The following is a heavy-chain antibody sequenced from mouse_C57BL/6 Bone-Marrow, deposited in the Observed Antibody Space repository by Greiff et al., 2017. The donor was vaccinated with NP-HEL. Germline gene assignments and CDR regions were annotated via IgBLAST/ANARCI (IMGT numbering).Heavy chain of an antibody. CDR3: ASGGYDYDWFAY. Sequence: QVQLQQPGAELVKPGASVKLSCKASGYTFTSYWMQWVKQRPGQGLEWIGEIDPSDSYTNYNQKFKGKATLTVDTSSSTAYMPLSSLTSEDSAVYYCASGGYDYDWFAYCGQGTLVTVSA. V-gene: IGHV1-50*01. J-gene: IGHJ3*01. CDR2: IDPSDSYT. D-gene: IGHD2-4*01. CDR1: GYTFTSYW.